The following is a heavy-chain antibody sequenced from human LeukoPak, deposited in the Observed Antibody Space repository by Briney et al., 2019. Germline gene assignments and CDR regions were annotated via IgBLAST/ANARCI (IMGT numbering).Heavy chain of an antibody. J-gene: IGHJ4*02. V-gene: IGHV3-21*01. CDR3: ARGSGYPPGY. CDR2: ISSSSSYI. D-gene: IGHD3-22*01. CDR1: GFTFGGYW. Sequence: PGGSLRLSCAASGFTFGGYWMHWVRQAPGKGLEWVSSISSSSSYIYYADSVKGRFTISRDNAKNSLYLQMNSLRAEDTAVYYCARGSGYPPGYWGQGTLVTVSS.